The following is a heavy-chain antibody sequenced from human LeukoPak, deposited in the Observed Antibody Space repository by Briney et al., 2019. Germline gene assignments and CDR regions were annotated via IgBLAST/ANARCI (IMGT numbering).Heavy chain of an antibody. V-gene: IGHV3-30*18. CDR1: GFTFSSYG. D-gene: IGHD1-26*01. J-gene: IGHJ4*02. CDR3: AKDLSEVVGATRTDDY. CDR2: ISYDGSNK. Sequence: GGSLRLSCAASGFTFSSYGMHWVRQAPGKGLEWVAVISYDGSNKYCADSVKGRFTISRDNSKNTLYLQMNSLRAEDTAVYYCAKDLSEVVGATRTDDYWGQGTLVTVSS.